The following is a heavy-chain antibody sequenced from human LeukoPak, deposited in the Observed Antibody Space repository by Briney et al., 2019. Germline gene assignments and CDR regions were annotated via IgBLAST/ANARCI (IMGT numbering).Heavy chain of an antibody. V-gene: IGHV3-23*01. CDR2: ISGGGGST. Sequence: GGSLSLFCAVSGFTFSSYAVRCARHPPGKGLGCVSAISGGGGSTYYAASVKGRFTISRDNSKNTLYLQMNSLRAEDTAVYYCAKDGYSSGWYKPYYYYGMDVWGQGTTVTVSS. CDR1: GFTFSSYA. CDR3: AKDGYSSGWYKPYYYYGMDV. D-gene: IGHD6-19*01. J-gene: IGHJ6*02.